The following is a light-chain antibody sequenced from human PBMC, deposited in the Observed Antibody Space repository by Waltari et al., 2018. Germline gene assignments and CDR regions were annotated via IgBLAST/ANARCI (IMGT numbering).Light chain of an antibody. J-gene: IGKJ1*01. V-gene: IGKV3-15*01. CDR1: QSVSSD. Sequence: EIVMTQSPATLSVSPGERATLSCRASQSVSSDLAWYQQKPGQSPRLLIYGASTRATGIPARFSGSESGTEFTLTISSLQSKDFAIYYCQQYYNWPQTFGQGTKVEMK. CDR3: QQYYNWPQT. CDR2: GAS.